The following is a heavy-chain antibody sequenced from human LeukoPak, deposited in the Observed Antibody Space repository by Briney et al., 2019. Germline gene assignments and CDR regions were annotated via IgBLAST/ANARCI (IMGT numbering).Heavy chain of an antibody. CDR1: GFTFSSYS. CDR3: ARVQKGIAAAGTGGGWFEP. D-gene: IGHD6-13*01. V-gene: IGHV3-48*01. CDR2: ISSSSSTI. J-gene: IGHJ5*02. Sequence: GGSLRLSCAASGFTFSSYSMNWVRQAPGKGLEWVSYISSSSSTIYYADSVKGRFTISRDNAKNSLYLQMNSLRAEDTAVYYCARVQKGIAAAGTGGGWFEPWGQGTLVTVS.